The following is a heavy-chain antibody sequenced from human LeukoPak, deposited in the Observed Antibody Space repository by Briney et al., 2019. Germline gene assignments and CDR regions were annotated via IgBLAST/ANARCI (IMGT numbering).Heavy chain of an antibody. D-gene: IGHD3-10*01. CDR1: GFTFSSYA. Sequence: GGSLRLSCAASGFTFSSYAMSWVRQAPGKGLEWVSAISGSGGSTYYADSVKGRFTISRDNSKNTLYLQMNSLRAEDTAVYYCAKDRKPLLWFGELTYYFDYWGQGTLVTVSS. V-gene: IGHV3-23*01. CDR2: ISGSGGST. CDR3: AKDRKPLLWFGELTYYFDY. J-gene: IGHJ4*02.